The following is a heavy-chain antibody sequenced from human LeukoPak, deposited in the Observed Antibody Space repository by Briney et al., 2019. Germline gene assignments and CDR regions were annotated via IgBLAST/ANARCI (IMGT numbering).Heavy chain of an antibody. V-gene: IGHV4-34*01. CDR3: AREAYSSSWGYGMDV. J-gene: IGHJ6*04. CDR1: GGSFSGYY. CDR2: INHSGST. D-gene: IGHD6-13*01. Sequence: SETLSLTCAVYGGSFSGYYWSWIRQPPGKGLEWIGEINHSGSTNYNPSLKSRVTISVDTSKNQFSLKLSSVTAADTAVYYCAREAYSSSWGYGMDVWGKATTVTVSS.